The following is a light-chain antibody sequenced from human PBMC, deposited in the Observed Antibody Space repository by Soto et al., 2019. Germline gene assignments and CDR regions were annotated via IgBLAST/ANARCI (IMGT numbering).Light chain of an antibody. J-gene: IGKJ1*01. V-gene: IGKV3-20*01. CDR1: QSVSSNY. CDR2: GAS. Sequence: EIVLTQSPGTLSLSPGERATLSCRASQSVSSNYLAWYQQKPGQAPRLLIYGASSRATGIPDRFSGSGSGTDFTLTISRLEPEDFAVYYCQQYDSAPWTCGQGTKVDIK. CDR3: QQYDSAPWT.